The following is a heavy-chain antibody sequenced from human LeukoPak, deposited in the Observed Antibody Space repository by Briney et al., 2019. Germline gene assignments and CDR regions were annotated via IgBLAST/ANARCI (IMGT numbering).Heavy chain of an antibody. D-gene: IGHD3-3*01. CDR3: ARLEQNRRITIFGVVIISTGYFDY. CDR2: MNPNSGNT. CDR1: GYTFTSYD. Sequence: ASVKVSCKASGYTFTSYDINWVRQATGQGLEWMGWMNPNSGNTGYAQKFQGRVTMTRNTSISTAYMELSSLRSEDTAVYYCARLEQNRRITIFGVVIISTGYFDYWGQGTLVTVSS. V-gene: IGHV1-8*01. J-gene: IGHJ4*02.